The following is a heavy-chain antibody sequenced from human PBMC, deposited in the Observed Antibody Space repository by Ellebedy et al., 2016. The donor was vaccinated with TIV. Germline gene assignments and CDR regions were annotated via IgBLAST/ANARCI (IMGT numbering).Heavy chain of an antibody. D-gene: IGHD1-26*01. CDR1: GGTFSRYG. CDR3: ARDSRWDLLEGGFDY. V-gene: IGHV1-69*04. J-gene: IGHJ4*02. CDR2: IIPILGMA. Sequence: ASVKVSCKASGGTFSRYGISWVRQAPGQGLEWMGRIIPILGMANYAQKFQGRVTMTRDRSTRTYYMELSSLRSEDTAVYYCARDSRWDLLEGGFDYWGQGTLVTVSS.